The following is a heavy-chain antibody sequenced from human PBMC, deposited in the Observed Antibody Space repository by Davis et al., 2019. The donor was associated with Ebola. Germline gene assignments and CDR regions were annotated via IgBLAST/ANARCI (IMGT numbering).Heavy chain of an antibody. V-gene: IGHV3-23*01. CDR1: GFSFTNYA. CDR2: ISGSGGST. Sequence: GESLKISCAASGFSFTNYAMNWVRQAPGKGLEWVSAISGSGGSTYYADSVKGRFTISRDNSKNTLYLQMNSLRAEDTAVYYCAKHWGVWGSYRYYSWFDPWGQGTLVTVSS. D-gene: IGHD3-16*02. J-gene: IGHJ5*02. CDR3: AKHWGVWGSYRYYSWFDP.